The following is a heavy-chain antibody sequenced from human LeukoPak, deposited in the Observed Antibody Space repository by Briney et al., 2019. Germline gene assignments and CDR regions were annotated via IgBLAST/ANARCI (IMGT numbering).Heavy chain of an antibody. V-gene: IGHV3-30*02. CDR1: GFTFSSYG. Sequence: GGSLRLSCAASGFTFSSYGMHWVRQAPGKGLEWVAFIRYDGSNKYYADSVKRRFTISRDNSKNTLYLQMNSLRAEDTAVYYCANRHSVTTLTYYYYYMDVWGKGTTVTISS. D-gene: IGHD1-1*01. CDR2: IRYDGSNK. J-gene: IGHJ6*03. CDR3: ANRHSVTTLTYYYYYMDV.